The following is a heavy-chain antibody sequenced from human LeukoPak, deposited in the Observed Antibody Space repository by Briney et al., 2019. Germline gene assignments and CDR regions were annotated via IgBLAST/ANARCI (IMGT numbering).Heavy chain of an antibody. J-gene: IGHJ4*02. CDR1: GGTFSSYA. CDR2: IIPIFGTA. D-gene: IGHD4-17*01. Sequence: GASVKVSCKASGGTFSSYAISWVRQAPGQGLEWMGGIIPIFGTANYAQKFQGRVTITADESTSTAYMELSSLRSEDTAVYYCASSYGDYVLWVHWGQGTLVTVSS. CDR3: ASSYGDYVLWVH. V-gene: IGHV1-69*13.